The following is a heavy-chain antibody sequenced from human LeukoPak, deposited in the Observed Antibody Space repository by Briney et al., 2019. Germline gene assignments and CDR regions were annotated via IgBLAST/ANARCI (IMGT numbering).Heavy chain of an antibody. CDR2: FDPEDGET. CDR3: ATGYHTVTTFGDYYYGMDV. Sequence: ASVKVSCKVSGYTLTELSMHWVRQAPGKGLEWMGGFDPEDGETIYAQKFQGRVTMTEDTSTDTAYMGLSSLRSEDTAVYYCATGYHTVTTFGDYYYGMDVWGQGTTVTVSS. D-gene: IGHD4-11*01. CDR1: GYTLTELS. J-gene: IGHJ6*02. V-gene: IGHV1-24*01.